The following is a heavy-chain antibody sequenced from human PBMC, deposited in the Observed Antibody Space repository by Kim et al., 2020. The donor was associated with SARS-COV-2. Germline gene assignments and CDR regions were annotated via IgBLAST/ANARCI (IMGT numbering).Heavy chain of an antibody. CDR3: ARGRFLHYDSSGYVVDV. D-gene: IGHD3-22*01. Sequence: SETLSLTCTVSGGSISSYYWSWIRQPPGKGLEWIGYIYYSGSTNYNPSLKSRVTVSIDTSKNQFSLKLSSVTAADTAVYYCARGRFLHYDSSGYVVDVWGQGTTVTVSS. V-gene: IGHV4-59*13. CDR1: GGSISSYY. CDR2: IYYSGST. J-gene: IGHJ6*02.